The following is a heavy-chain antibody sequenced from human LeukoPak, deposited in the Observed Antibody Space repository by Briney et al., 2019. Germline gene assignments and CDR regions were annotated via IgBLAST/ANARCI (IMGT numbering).Heavy chain of an antibody. CDR1: GGSVTTGYYY. V-gene: IGHV4-39*01. D-gene: IGHD3-10*01. Sequence: SETLSLTCTVSGGSVTTGYYYWGWIRQPPGKALEWIGSFYYSGSTYYNPSLQSRVTISVDTSKMQFSLRLNSVTAADTAVYYCARFYYGSGSYVSNFDYWGQGTLVTVSS. J-gene: IGHJ4*02. CDR3: ARFYYGSGSYVSNFDY. CDR2: FYYSGST.